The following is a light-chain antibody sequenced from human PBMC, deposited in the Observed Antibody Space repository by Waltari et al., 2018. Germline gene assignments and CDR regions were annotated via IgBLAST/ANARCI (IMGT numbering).Light chain of an antibody. Sequence: SYELTQPPSVSVSPGQTANITCSGDELTIPYCCWYQQKPGRAPVLVMFKDSERPSGIPERFSGSSSGTTVTLTINGVQTEDEADYYCQSTDSSAVVVFGAGTKLTVL. J-gene: IGLJ2*01. V-gene: IGLV3-25*03. CDR1: ELTIPY. CDR3: QSTDSSAVVV. CDR2: KDS.